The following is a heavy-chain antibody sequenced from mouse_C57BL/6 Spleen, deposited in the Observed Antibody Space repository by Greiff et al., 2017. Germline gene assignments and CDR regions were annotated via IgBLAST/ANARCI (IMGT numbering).Heavy chain of an antibody. CDR2: INPNNGGT. J-gene: IGHJ2*01. V-gene: IGHV1-18*01. Sequence: SGPELVKPGASVKIPCKASGYTFTDYNMDWVKQSHGKSLEWIGDINPNNGGTIYNQKFKGKATLTVDKSSSTAYMELRSLTSEDTAVYYCARRSNYVDYWGQGTTLTVSS. D-gene: IGHD5-1*01. CDR1: GYTFTDYN. CDR3: ARRSNYVDY.